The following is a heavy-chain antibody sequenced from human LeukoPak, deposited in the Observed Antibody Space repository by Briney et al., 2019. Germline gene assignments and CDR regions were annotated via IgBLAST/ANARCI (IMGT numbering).Heavy chain of an antibody. CDR3: ARDRGAAWWYFDL. V-gene: IGHV4-61*01. J-gene: IGHJ2*01. CDR2: IYYSGST. Sequence: PSETLSLTCSVSGGSVNSGSYYWSWIRQPPGKGLEWIGYIYYSGSTNYNPSLKSRVTISVDTSKNQFSLKLKSVTAADTAVYYCARDRGAAWWYFDLWGRGTLVTVSS. D-gene: IGHD3-10*01. CDR1: GGSVNSGSYY.